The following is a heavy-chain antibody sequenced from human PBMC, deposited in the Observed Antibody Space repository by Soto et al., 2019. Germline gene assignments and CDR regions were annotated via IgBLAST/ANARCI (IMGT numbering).Heavy chain of an antibody. V-gene: IGHV4-4*02. D-gene: IGHD6-13*01. Sequence: QVQLQESGPGLVKPSGTLSLTCAVSGGSIGTSNWWSWVRQPPGKGLEWIGEVYRTGSTNYNPSLESRQTISVDKSKNQSSPKLTSVTAADTAVYYCARARATIAAAAIFDCWGQGTLVTVSS. CDR1: GGSIGTSNW. J-gene: IGHJ4*02. CDR2: VYRTGST. CDR3: ARARATIAAAAIFDC.